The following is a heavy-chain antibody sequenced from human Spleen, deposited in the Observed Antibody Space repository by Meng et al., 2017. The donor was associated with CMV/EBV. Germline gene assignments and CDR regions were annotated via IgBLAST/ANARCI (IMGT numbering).Heavy chain of an antibody. CDR2: INHSGST. V-gene: IGHV4-39*07. CDR1: GGSISSSSYY. Sequence: SETLSLTCTVSGGSISSSSYYWSWIRQPPGKGLEWIGEINHSGSTNYNPSLKSRVTILVDTSKNQFSLKLSSVTAADTAVYYCARVPPHYDFWSGYSFRIEAPRSVWYYGMDVWGQGTTVTVSS. D-gene: IGHD3-3*01. CDR3: ARVPPHYDFWSGYSFRIEAPRSVWYYGMDV. J-gene: IGHJ6*02.